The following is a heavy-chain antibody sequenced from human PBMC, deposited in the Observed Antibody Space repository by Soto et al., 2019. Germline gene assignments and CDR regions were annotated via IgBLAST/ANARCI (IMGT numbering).Heavy chain of an antibody. CDR1: GYTLTELS. CDR3: ATIIPEGAAFDP. D-gene: IGHD6-25*01. CDR2: FDPEDGET. Sequence: ASVKVSCKVSGYTLTELSMHWVRQAPGKGLEWMGGFDPEDGETIYAQKFQGRVTMTEDTSTDTAYMEPSSLRSEDTAVYYCATIIPEGAAFDPWGQGTLVTVSS. J-gene: IGHJ5*02. V-gene: IGHV1-24*01.